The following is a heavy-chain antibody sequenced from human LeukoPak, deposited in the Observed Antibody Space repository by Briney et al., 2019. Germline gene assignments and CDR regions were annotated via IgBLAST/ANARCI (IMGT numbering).Heavy chain of an antibody. D-gene: IGHD6-13*01. V-gene: IGHV3-74*01. CDR1: GFTFSGYW. J-gene: IGHJ6*02. CDR2: IKSDGSMT. Sequence: GGSLRLSCVASGFTFSGYWMHWVRQPPGKGLVWVSRIKSDGSMTNYADSVKGRFTISRDNAKNTLYLQMNSLRAEDTAVYYCARRAAAEGVWGQGTTVTVSS. CDR3: ARRAAAEGV.